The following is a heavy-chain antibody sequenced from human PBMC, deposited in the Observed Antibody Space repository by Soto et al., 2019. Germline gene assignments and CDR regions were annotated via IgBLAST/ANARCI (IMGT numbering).Heavy chain of an antibody. CDR3: ARGGYRTLAWFDP. CDR1: GGSISNHY. V-gene: IGHV4-59*11. J-gene: IGHJ5*02. CDR2: IYHSGTT. D-gene: IGHD6-13*01. Sequence: QVQVQESGPGLVKPSETLSLTCTVSGGSISNHYWSWIRQSPGKGLGWIGNIYHSGTTNYNLSLKGQVTISIDSSKNQVSLKLNSVTAADTAVYYCARGGYRTLAWFDPWGQGTLVTVSS.